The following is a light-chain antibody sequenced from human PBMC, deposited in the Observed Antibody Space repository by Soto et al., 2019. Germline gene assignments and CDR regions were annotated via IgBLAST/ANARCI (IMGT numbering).Light chain of an antibody. CDR2: DTN. V-gene: IGLV1-51*01. J-gene: IGLJ2*01. CDR3: GTWDSSSLSAQVV. Sequence: QSVLTQPPSVSAAPGQKVTIYCSGNNSNIGNNYVSWYQQLPGTAPKVLIYDTNKRPSGIPDRFSGSKSGTSATLGITGLQTGDEADYYCGTWDSSSLSAQVVFGGGTKLTVL. CDR1: NSNIGNNY.